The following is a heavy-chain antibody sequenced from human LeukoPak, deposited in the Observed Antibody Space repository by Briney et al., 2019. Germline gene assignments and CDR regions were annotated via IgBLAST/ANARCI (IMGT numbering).Heavy chain of an antibody. D-gene: IGHD2-2*01. V-gene: IGHV3-21*01. J-gene: IGHJ4*02. CDR3: ARAYQKDIVVVPADS. Sequence: GGSLRLSCAASGFTFSSYSMNWVRQAPGKGLEWVSSISSSSSYIYYADSVKGRFTISRDNAKNSLYLQMNSLRAEDTAVYYCARAYQKDIVVVPADSWGRGTLVTVSP. CDR1: GFTFSSYS. CDR2: ISSSSSYI.